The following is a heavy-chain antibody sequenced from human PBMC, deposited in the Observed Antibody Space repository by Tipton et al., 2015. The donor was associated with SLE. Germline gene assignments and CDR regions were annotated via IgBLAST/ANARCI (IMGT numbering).Heavy chain of an antibody. J-gene: IGHJ4*02. CDR2: ISWNSGSI. CDR3: AKDVGSSSGYFDY. V-gene: IGHV3-9*01. CDR1: GFTFDDYA. Sequence: SLRLSCAASGFTFDDYAMHWVRQAPGKGLGGVSGISWNSGSIGYADSVKGRFTISRDNAKNSLYLQMNSLRAEDTALYYCAKDVGSSSGYFDYWGQGTPVTVSS. D-gene: IGHD6-6*01.